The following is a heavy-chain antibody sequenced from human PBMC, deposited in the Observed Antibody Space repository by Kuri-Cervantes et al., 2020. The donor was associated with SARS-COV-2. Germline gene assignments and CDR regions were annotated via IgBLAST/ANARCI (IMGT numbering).Heavy chain of an antibody. CDR3: ARPGGFLAV. Sequence: SETLSLTCAVYGGSFSGYYWSWIRQPPGKGLEWIGEINHSGSTNYNPSLKSRVTISVDTSKNQLSLNLSSVTAADTAVYYCARPGGFLAVWGKGTTVTVSS. CDR1: GGSFSGYY. V-gene: IGHV4-34*01. D-gene: IGHD4-23*01. J-gene: IGHJ6*04. CDR2: INHSGST.